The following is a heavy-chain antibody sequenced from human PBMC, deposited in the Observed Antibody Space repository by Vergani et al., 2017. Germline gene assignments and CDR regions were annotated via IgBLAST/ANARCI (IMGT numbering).Heavy chain of an antibody. D-gene: IGHD1-26*01. CDR2: ISAYNGNT. CDR1: GYTFTSYG. V-gene: IGHV1-18*01. CDR3: AREQWESNSPTVWFDP. J-gene: IGHJ5*02. Sequence: QVQLVQSGAEVKKPGASVKVSCKASGYTFTSYGISWVRQAPGQGLEWMGWISAYNGNTNYAQKPQGRVTMTTDTSTSTAYMGLRSLRSDDTAVYYCAREQWESNSPTVWFDPWGQGTLVTVSS.